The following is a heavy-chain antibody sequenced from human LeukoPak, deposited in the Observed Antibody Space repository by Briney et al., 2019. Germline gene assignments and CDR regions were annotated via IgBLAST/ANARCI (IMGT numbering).Heavy chain of an antibody. CDR3: ARLGGYSGSYLIDY. CDR1: GGSISSSSYY. CDR2: IYYSGST. Sequence: SETLSLTRTVSGGSISSSSYYWGWIRQPPGKGLEWIGSIYYSGSTYYNPSLKSRVTISVDTSKNQFSLKLSSVTAADTAVYYCARLGGYSGSYLIDYWGQGTLVTVSS. V-gene: IGHV4-39*01. J-gene: IGHJ4*02. D-gene: IGHD1-26*01.